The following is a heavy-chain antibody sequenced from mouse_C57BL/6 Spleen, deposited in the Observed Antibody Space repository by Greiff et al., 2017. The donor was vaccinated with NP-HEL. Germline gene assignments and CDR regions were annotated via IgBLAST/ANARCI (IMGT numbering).Heavy chain of an antibody. D-gene: IGHD4-1*01. CDR3: ARGANWDYFDY. V-gene: IGHV2-2*01. CDR1: GFSLTSYG. J-gene: IGHJ2*01. CDR2: IWSGGST. Sequence: QVQLQQSGPGLVQPSQSLSITCTVSGFSLTSYGVHWVRQSPGKGLEWLGVIWSGGSTDYNAAFISRLSISKDNSKSQVFFKMNSLQADDTAIYYCARGANWDYFDYWGQGTTLTVSS.